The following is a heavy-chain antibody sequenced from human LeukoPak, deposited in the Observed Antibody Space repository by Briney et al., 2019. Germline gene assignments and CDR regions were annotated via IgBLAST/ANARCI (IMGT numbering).Heavy chain of an antibody. CDR1: GYTFTGYY. CDR2: INPNSGGT. D-gene: IGHD5-24*01. V-gene: IGHV1-2*02. J-gene: IGHJ4*02. CDR3: ARVEMATIGALDY. Sequence: ASVKVSCKAPGYTFTGYYMHWVRQAPGQGLEWMGWINPNSGGTNYAQKFQGRVTMTRNTSISTAYMELSRLRSDDTAVYYCARVEMATIGALDYWGQGTLVTVSS.